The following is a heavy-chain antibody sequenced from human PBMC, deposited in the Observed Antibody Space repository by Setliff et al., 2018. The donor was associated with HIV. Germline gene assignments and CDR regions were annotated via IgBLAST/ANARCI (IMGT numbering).Heavy chain of an antibody. J-gene: IGHJ6*03. CDR2: VYSTGST. Sequence: SEPLSLTCTVSGGSIENLYWTWIRQPSGRGLEWIGYVYSTGSTKYNPSLKSRATMSDDTSKNQISLTLTSVSAADTAVYYCASTSMGMTRKPIWYYHMDVWGHGITVTVSS. CDR1: GGSIENLY. D-gene: IGHD7-27*01. V-gene: IGHV4-59*11. CDR3: ASTSMGMTRKPIWYYHMDV.